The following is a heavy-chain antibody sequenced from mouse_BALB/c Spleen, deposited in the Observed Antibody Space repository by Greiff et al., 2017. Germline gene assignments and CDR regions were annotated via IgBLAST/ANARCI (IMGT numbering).Heavy chain of an antibody. CDR1: GYAFSSYW. V-gene: IGHV1-80*01. CDR2: IYPGDGDT. D-gene: IGHD4-1*01. Sequence: VKLQESGAELVRPGSSVKISCKASGYAFSSYWMNWVKQRPGQGLEWIGQIYPGDGDTNYNGKFKGKATLTADKSSSTAYMQLSSLTSEDSAVYFCARNWDYAMDYWGQGTSVTVSS. CDR3: ARNWDYAMDY. J-gene: IGHJ4*01.